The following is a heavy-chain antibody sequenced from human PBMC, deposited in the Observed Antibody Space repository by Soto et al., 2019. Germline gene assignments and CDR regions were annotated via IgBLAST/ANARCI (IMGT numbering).Heavy chain of an antibody. CDR2: MNPNSGNT. Sequence: ASVKVSCKASGYTFTSYDINWVRQATGQGLGWMGWMNPNSGNTGYAQKFQGRVTMTRDTSRSTAYRELSSLRSEDTAVYYCARCYDYLWGSSRYTGGGPDYWGQGTLVTVSS. CDR1: GYTFTSYD. D-gene: IGHD3-16*02. CDR3: ARCYDYLWGSSRYTGGGPDY. J-gene: IGHJ4*02. V-gene: IGHV1-8*01.